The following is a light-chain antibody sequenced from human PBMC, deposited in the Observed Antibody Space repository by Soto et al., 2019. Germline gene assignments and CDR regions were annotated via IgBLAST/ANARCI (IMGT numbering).Light chain of an antibody. J-gene: IGLJ3*02. CDR1: TSNIGNNV. Sequence: QSVLTQPPSASGTPGQRVTISCSGSTSNIGNNVVNWYQQRPGTAPKLLISTNNQRPSGVPDRFSGSKSGTSASLTITGLQSDDEADYYCAAGDDSLNGRGVFGGGTQLTVL. V-gene: IGLV1-44*01. CDR2: TNN. CDR3: AAGDDSLNGRGV.